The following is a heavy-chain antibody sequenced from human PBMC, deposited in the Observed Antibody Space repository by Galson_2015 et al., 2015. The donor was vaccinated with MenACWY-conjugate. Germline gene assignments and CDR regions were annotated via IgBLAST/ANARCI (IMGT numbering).Heavy chain of an antibody. Sequence: SLRLSCATSGFTFSAFGMHWVRQAPGRGLEWVAYIRHDESNKYYGDSVKGRFTISRDNSKKTVYLQMNSLRVDDTAVYYCAKVRTGDYYDSVGPVVGAFDIWGQGTLVIVS. CDR2: IRHDESNK. V-gene: IGHV3-30*02. J-gene: IGHJ3*02. CDR3: AKVRTGDYYDSVGPVVGAFDI. CDR1: GFTFSAFG. D-gene: IGHD3-10*01.